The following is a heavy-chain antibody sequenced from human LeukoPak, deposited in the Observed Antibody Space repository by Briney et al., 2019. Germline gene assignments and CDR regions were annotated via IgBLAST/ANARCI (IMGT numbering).Heavy chain of an antibody. Sequence: ASVKVSCKASGGTFSSCAISWVRQAPGQGLEWMGRIIPILGIANYAQKFQGRVTITADKSTSTAYMELSSLRSEDTAVYYCARDLLVRGVSIYYFDYWGQGTLVTVSS. CDR3: ARDLLVRGVSIYYFDY. V-gene: IGHV1-69*04. D-gene: IGHD3-10*01. CDR1: GGTFSSCA. J-gene: IGHJ4*02. CDR2: IIPILGIA.